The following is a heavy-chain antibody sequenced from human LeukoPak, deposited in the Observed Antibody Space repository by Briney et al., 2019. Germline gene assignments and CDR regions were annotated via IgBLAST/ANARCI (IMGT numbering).Heavy chain of an antibody. D-gene: IGHD3-22*01. CDR2: IVAGSGNT. CDR3: AAVDFFDSVKLDP. J-gene: IGHJ5*02. CDR1: GFTFSSAA. Sequence: SVKVSCKAPGFTFSSAAIQWVRQARGQRLEWIGLIVAGSGNTDYAQKFQERVTITRDMATSTSYLEVRSLRPEDTAIYYCAAVDFFDSVKLDPWGQGSLVTVSS. V-gene: IGHV1-58*02.